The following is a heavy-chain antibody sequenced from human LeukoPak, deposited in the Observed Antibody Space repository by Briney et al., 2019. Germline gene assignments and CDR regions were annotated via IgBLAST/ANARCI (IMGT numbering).Heavy chain of an antibody. CDR2: ISGSGGST. Sequence: GGSLRLSCAVSGITLSNYGMSWVRQAPGKGLEWVAGISGSGGSTHYADSVKGRFTISRDISKNTLYLQMNSLRAEDTAVYYCAGESFDIWGQGTTVTVSS. CDR3: AGESFDI. CDR1: GITLSNYG. D-gene: IGHD3-10*01. V-gene: IGHV3-23*01. J-gene: IGHJ3*02.